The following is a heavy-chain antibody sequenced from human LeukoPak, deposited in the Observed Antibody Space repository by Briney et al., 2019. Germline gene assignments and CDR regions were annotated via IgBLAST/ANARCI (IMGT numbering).Heavy chain of an antibody. CDR1: GFTFGKYW. V-gene: IGHV3-7*03. D-gene: IGHD3-3*01. J-gene: IGHJ4*02. Sequence: PGGSLRLPCVASGFTFGKYWMSWVRQAPGKGLEWVANIKLDGGEKNYVDSVKGRFTISRDNTKNSLYLQMNSLRAEDTAVFYCARDQYDTWSRRGNFDSWGQGTLVIVSS. CDR3: ARDQYDTWSRRGNFDS. CDR2: IKLDGGEK.